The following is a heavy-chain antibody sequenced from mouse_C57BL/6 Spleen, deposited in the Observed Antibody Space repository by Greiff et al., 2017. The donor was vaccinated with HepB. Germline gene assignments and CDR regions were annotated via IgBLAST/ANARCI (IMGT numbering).Heavy chain of an antibody. Sequence: QVQLQQPGAELVMPGASVKLSCKASGYTFTSYWMHWVKQRPGQGLEWIGEIDPSDSYTNYNQKFQGKSTLTVDKSSSTAYMQLSSLTSEDSAVYYCARSADGYYSPFDYWGQGTTLTVSS. D-gene: IGHD2-3*01. J-gene: IGHJ2*01. V-gene: IGHV1-69*01. CDR3: ARSADGYYSPFDY. CDR1: GYTFTSYW. CDR2: IDPSDSYT.